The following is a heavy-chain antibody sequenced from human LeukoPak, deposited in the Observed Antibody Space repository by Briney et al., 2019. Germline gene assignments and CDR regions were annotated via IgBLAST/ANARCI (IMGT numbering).Heavy chain of an antibody. CDR2: IYYSGST. CDR3: ARHGIAAAGTAYFDI. CDR1: GGSISSSSYY. J-gene: IGHJ3*02. Sequence: SETLSLTCTVSGGSISSSSYYWGWIRQPPGKGLEWIGSIYYSGSTYYNPSLKSRVTISVDTSKNQFSLKLSSVTAADTAVYYCARHGIAAAGTAYFDIWGQGTMVTVSS. D-gene: IGHD6-13*01. V-gene: IGHV4-39*01.